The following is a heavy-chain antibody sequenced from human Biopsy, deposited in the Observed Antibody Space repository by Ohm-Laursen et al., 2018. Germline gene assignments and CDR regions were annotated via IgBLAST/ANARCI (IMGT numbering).Heavy chain of an antibody. Sequence: SDTLSLTCTVSGDSISSDFWSWIRQTPGKGLEWIGHISYTGDTNYNPSLESRITISLDTSKNQFSLKLSSVTAADTAVYYCARSNGYGDYRFDDWGQGTLVTVAS. V-gene: IGHV4-59*07. CDR1: GDSISSDF. CDR3: ARSNGYGDYRFDD. J-gene: IGHJ4*02. CDR2: ISYTGDT. D-gene: IGHD4-11*01.